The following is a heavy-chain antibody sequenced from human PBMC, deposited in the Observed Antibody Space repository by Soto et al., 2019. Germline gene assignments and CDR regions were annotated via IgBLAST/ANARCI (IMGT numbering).Heavy chain of an antibody. CDR1: GGSINSYY. V-gene: IGHV4-59*01. Sequence: PETLSLTCTVSGGSINSYYWSWIRQPPGKGLEWIGYIYYSGSTNYNPSLKSRVTISVDTSKNQFSLKLSSVTAADTAVYYCGLGVNRYYFDYWGQGALVTVSS. CDR3: GLGVNRYYFDY. J-gene: IGHJ4*02. CDR2: IYYSGST. D-gene: IGHD2-8*01.